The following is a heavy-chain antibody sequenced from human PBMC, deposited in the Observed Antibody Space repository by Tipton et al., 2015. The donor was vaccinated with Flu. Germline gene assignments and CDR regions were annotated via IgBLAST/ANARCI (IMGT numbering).Heavy chain of an antibody. Sequence: GLVKPSETLSLICRVSGGSITTYHWSWIRQSAGKGLEWIGRISPSGTTYYNPSLKSRVSMSVARSKNQFSLRLTSVTAADTAVYYCARRDFSNYVSEPKNWFDSWGQGALVTVSS. CDR2: ISPSGTT. CDR3: ARRDFSNYVSEPKNWFDS. CDR1: GGSITTYH. V-gene: IGHV4-4*07. J-gene: IGHJ5*01. D-gene: IGHD4-11*01.